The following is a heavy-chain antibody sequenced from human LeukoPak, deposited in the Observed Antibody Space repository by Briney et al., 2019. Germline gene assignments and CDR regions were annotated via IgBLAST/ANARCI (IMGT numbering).Heavy chain of an antibody. CDR3: ARVGLGYCSGGSCYYFDY. J-gene: IGHJ4*02. Sequence: GGSLRLSCAASGFTFSSYSMNWVRQAPGKGLEWVLSISSSSSYIYYADSVKGRFTISRDNAKNSLYLQMNSLRAEDTAVYYRARVGLGYCSGGSCYYFDYWGQGTLVTVSS. CDR2: ISSSSSYI. D-gene: IGHD2-15*01. V-gene: IGHV3-21*01. CDR1: GFTFSSYS.